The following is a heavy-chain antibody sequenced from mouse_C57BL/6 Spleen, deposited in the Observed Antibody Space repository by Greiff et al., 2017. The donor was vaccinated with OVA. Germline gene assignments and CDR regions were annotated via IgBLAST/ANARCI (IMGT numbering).Heavy chain of an antibody. J-gene: IGHJ1*03. CDR3: ARGGDSNYGWYFDV. V-gene: IGHV3-1*01. CDR2: IRYSGST. CDR1: GYSITSGYD. D-gene: IGHD2-5*01. Sequence: EVKLMESGPGMVKPSQSLSLTCTVTGYSITSGYDWHWIRHFPGNKLEWMGYIRYSGSTNYNPSLKSRISITHDTSKNHFFLKLNSVTTEDTATYYCARGGDSNYGWYFDVWGTGTTVTVSS.